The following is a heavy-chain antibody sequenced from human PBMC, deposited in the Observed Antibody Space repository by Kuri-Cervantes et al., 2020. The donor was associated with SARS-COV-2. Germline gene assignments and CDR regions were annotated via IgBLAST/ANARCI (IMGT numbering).Heavy chain of an antibody. Sequence: SETLSLTCAFYGESFSGYYWSWIRQPPGKGLEWIGEINHSGSTNYNPSLKSRVTISVDTSKNQFSLKLSSVTAADTAVYYCARAARYCSSTSCYRSYYYYYMDVWGKGTTVTVSS. V-gene: IGHV4-34*01. D-gene: IGHD2-2*01. CDR1: GESFSGYY. CDR2: INHSGST. CDR3: ARAARYCSSTSCYRSYYYYYMDV. J-gene: IGHJ6*03.